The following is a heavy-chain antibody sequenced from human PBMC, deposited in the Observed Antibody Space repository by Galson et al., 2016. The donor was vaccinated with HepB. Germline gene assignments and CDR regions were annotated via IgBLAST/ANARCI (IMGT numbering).Heavy chain of an antibody. CDR3: ARAPQHSGSWSLDY. Sequence: SVKVSCKAFGYTFTDYYIHWVRQAPGQGLEWMGYINPNSGGTNFAQKFEGRVTMTRDTSLSPAYMELSRLRSDDTAVYYCARAPQHSGSWSLDYWGQGTLVTVSS. V-gene: IGHV1-2*02. D-gene: IGHD6-13*01. J-gene: IGHJ4*02. CDR2: INPNSGGT. CDR1: GYTFTDYY.